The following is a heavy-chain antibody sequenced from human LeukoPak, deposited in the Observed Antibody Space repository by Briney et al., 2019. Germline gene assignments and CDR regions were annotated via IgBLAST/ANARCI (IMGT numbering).Heavy chain of an antibody. J-gene: IGHJ4*02. V-gene: IGHV3-53*01. Sequence: GGSLRLSCAASGFTVSSNHMSWVRQIPGKGLEWVSLIYAGGSTYYADSVKGRFTISRDNSKNTLYLQMNSLRAEDTAVYYCARARGNRPGYCSGENCYYFDYWGQGTLVTVSS. CDR1: GFTVSSNH. CDR3: ARARGNRPGYCSGENCYYFDY. CDR2: IYAGGST. D-gene: IGHD2-15*01.